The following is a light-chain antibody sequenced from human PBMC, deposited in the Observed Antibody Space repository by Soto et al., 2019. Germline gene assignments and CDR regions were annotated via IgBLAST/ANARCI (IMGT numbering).Light chain of an antibody. Sequence: DIQMTQSPSTLSASVGDRVTSTCRASQSINTWLAWYQQKPGKAPKLLIYQASTLGSGVPSRFSGSGSGTDFTLTISSLQPDDFATYYCQQYNAYWTFGQGTKVEIK. CDR2: QAS. V-gene: IGKV1-5*03. J-gene: IGKJ1*01. CDR1: QSINTW. CDR3: QQYNAYWT.